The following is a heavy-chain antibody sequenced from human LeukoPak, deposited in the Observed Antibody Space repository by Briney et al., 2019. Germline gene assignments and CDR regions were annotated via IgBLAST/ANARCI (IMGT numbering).Heavy chain of an antibody. CDR3: ARDPRALYDFWSGKYYFDY. Sequence: GGSLRLSCAASGFTFSSYWMSWVRQAPGKGLEWVSSISSSSSYIYYADSVKGRFTISRDNAKNSLYLQMNSLRAEDTAVYYCARDPRALYDFWSGKYYFDYWGQGTLVTVSS. CDR1: GFTFSSYW. D-gene: IGHD3-3*01. J-gene: IGHJ4*02. V-gene: IGHV3-21*01. CDR2: ISSSSSYI.